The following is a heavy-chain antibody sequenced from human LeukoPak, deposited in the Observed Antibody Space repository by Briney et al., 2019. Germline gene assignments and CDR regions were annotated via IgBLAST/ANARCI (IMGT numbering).Heavy chain of an antibody. CDR2: IRSKAHSGET. J-gene: IGHJ4*01. CDR1: GFLFSDSA. CDR3: TSPAHDFDLWSGYYSL. Sequence: GGSLKLSCKVSGFLFSDSAIHWVRHAAGKGLEWVGRIRSKAHSGETGYADYVNGRFTISRDDSKDTSYLQMNSLRPEDTALYYCTSPAHDFDLWSGYYSLWGHGTKVTVSS. D-gene: IGHD3-3*01. V-gene: IGHV3-73*01.